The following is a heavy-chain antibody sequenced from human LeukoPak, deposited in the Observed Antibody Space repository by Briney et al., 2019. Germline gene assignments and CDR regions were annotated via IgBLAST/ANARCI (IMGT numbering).Heavy chain of an antibody. CDR3: ARVRASQDYYDSSGYPQPLWFDP. J-gene: IGHJ5*02. Sequence: AGGSLRLSCAASEFTVSSNYMTWVRQAPGRGLEWVSLIYANGYTTYADSVKGRFTISRDNSQNTLFLQMNSLRAEDTAVYYCARVRASQDYYDSSGYPQPLWFDPWGQGTLVTVSS. V-gene: IGHV3-66*01. CDR1: EFTVSSNY. CDR2: IYANGYT. D-gene: IGHD3-22*01.